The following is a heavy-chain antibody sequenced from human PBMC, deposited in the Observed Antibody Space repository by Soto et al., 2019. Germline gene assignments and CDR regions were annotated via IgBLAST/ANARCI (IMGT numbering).Heavy chain of an antibody. Sequence: PGESLKISCKGSGFSFTTYWIAWVRQMPGKGLEWMGIIYPGDSKTTYSPSFQGQVTISADKSISTAYLQWSSLKASDTAMYYCARGDYYDTSGPFSDAFDIWGQGTMVTVSS. D-gene: IGHD3-22*01. V-gene: IGHV5-51*01. CDR2: IYPGDSKT. CDR3: ARGDYYDTSGPFSDAFDI. CDR1: GFSFTTYW. J-gene: IGHJ3*02.